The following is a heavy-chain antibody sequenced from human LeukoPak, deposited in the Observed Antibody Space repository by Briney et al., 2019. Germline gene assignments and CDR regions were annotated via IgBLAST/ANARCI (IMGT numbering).Heavy chain of an antibody. V-gene: IGHV3-23*01. CDR3: AKDSYDILTGYPPY. D-gene: IGHD3-9*01. CDR1: GGTFSSYA. CDR2: ISGSGGST. J-gene: IGHJ4*02. Sequence: GASVKVSCKASGGTFSSYAMSWVRQAPGKGLEWVSAISGSGGSTYYADSVKGRFTISRDNSKNTLYLQMNSLRAEDTAVYYCAKDSYDILTGYPPYWGQGTLVTVSS.